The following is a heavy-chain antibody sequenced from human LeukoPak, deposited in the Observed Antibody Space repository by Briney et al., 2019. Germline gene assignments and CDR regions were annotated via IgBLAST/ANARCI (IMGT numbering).Heavy chain of an antibody. J-gene: IGHJ3*02. CDR3: AKDYETYYYGSGSWGGAFDI. CDR1: GFTFSSYG. Sequence: GGSLRLSCAASGFTFSSYGMQWVRQAPGKGLEWVAFIRYDASNEYHADSVKGRFTISRDNSKNTLYLQMNSLRAEDTAVYYCAKDYETYYYGSGSWGGAFDIWGQGTMVTVSS. D-gene: IGHD3-10*01. CDR2: IRYDASNE. V-gene: IGHV3-30*02.